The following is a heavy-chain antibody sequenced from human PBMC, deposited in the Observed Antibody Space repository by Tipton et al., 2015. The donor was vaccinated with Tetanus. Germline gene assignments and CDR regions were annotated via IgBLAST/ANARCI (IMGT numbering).Heavy chain of an antibody. CDR1: GYSFTSYW. V-gene: IGHV5-51*01. CDR2: IYPGDSDT. J-gene: IGHJ6*02. D-gene: IGHD4-17*01. Sequence: QLVQSGAEVKKPGESLKISCKGSGYSFTSYWIGWVRQMPGKGLEWMGIIYPGDSDTRYSPSFQGQVTISADKSISTAYLQWSSLKASDTAMYYCARFMTTVTTAGYYYGMDVWGQGTTVTVPS. CDR3: ARFMTTVTTAGYYYGMDV.